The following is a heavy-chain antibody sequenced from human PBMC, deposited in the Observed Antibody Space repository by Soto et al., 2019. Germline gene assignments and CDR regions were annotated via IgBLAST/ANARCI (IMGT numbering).Heavy chain of an antibody. CDR1: GFTFSSYG. CDR3: ARANQLPYYFDY. CDR2: IWYDGSNK. D-gene: IGHD2-2*01. Sequence: QVQLVESGGGVVQPGRSLRLSCAASGFTFSSYGMHWVRQAPGKGLEWVAVIWYDGSNKYYADSVKGRFTISRDNSKNTLYLQMNSLRAEDTAVYYCARANQLPYYFDYWGQGTLVTVSS. V-gene: IGHV3-33*01. J-gene: IGHJ4*02.